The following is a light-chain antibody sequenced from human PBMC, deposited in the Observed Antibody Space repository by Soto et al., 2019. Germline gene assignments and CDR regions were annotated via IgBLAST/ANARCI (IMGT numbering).Light chain of an antibody. Sequence: EIVLTQSPGTLSLSPGERATLSCRASQSVSSSFLAWYQQKPGQAPMLLIYGASSRATGIPDRFSGSGSGTDFTLTISRLEPEDVAVYYCQEYGSSPLTFGGGTKVESK. V-gene: IGKV3-20*01. CDR2: GAS. CDR3: QEYGSSPLT. J-gene: IGKJ4*01. CDR1: QSVSSSF.